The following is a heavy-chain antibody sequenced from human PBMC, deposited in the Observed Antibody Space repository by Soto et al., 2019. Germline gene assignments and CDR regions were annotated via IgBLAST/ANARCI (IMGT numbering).Heavy chain of an antibody. CDR1: GFTFSNYW. V-gene: IGHV3-7*01. CDR3: ASARHIGP. J-gene: IGHJ5*02. Sequence: LRLSCAASGFTFSNYWMIWVRQAPGKGLEWVANIKEDGSERNYVDSVKGRFTISRDNAENSLYLQMNSLRAEDTAVYYCASARHIGPWGQGTLVTVSS. D-gene: IGHD2-21*01. CDR2: IKEDGSER.